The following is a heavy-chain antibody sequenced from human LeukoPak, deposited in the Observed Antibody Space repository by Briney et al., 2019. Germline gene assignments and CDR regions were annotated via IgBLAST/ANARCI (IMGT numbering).Heavy chain of an antibody. V-gene: IGHV3-23*01. Sequence: GGSLSLSCALSGLTFRTYAMSWVRQAPGRGLEWVSAFTVSAGGTYYADSVKGRFTISRDNSENTLDLQMNSLRAEDTAVYYCAKDGSGYYGYFDYWGQGTLVTVSS. CDR3: AKDGSGYYGYFDY. CDR1: GLTFRTYA. J-gene: IGHJ4*02. CDR2: FTVSAGGT. D-gene: IGHD3-22*01.